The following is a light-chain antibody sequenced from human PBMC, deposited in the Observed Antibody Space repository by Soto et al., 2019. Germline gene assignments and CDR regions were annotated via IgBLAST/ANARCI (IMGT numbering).Light chain of an antibody. J-gene: IGLJ1*01. Sequence: QSVLTQPRSVSGSPGQSVTTPCTGTSSDVAIYNYISWYQQHPGEAPKLMIHDVSERPSGVPDRFSGSKSGNTASLTISGLQAEDEADYYCCSYAGSYTFARNVFGTGTKVTV. CDR2: DVS. CDR3: CSYAGSYTFARNV. V-gene: IGLV2-11*01. CDR1: SSDVAIYNY.